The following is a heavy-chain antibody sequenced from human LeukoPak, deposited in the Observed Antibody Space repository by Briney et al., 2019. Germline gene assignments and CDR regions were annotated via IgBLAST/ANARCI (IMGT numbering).Heavy chain of an antibody. V-gene: IGHV4-61*02. CDR3: ARDPVPRGSGLIE. Sequence: SETLSLTCTVAGGSISSGSYYWSWIRQPAGKGLEWIGRIYTRGRTNYNPSLKSRVTISVDTSKNQFSLKLSSVTAADTAVYYCARDPVPRGSGLIEWGQGTLVTVSS. D-gene: IGHD6-19*01. CDR1: GGSISSGSYY. CDR2: IYTRGRT. J-gene: IGHJ4*02.